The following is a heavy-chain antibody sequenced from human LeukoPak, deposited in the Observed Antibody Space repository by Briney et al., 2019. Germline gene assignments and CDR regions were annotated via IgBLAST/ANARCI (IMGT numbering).Heavy chain of an antibody. Sequence: SVKVSCKTSGGTFSSSAITWVRQAPGQGLEWMGRIIPVLNITTYAQKFQGSVTITADTSTSTVYMELSSLRSEETAVYYCARDQGLTAPPPYGLDVWGQGTTV. D-gene: IGHD5-18*01. CDR3: ARDQGLTAPPPYGLDV. CDR1: GGTFSSSA. V-gene: IGHV1-69*04. J-gene: IGHJ6*02. CDR2: IIPVLNIT.